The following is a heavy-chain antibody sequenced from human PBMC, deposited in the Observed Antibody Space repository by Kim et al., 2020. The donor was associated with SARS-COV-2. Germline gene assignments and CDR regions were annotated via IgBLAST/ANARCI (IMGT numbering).Heavy chain of an antibody. D-gene: IGHD3-16*02. CDR1: GFTFSNAW. CDR2: IKSKTDGGTT. Sequence: GGSLRLSCAASGFTFSNAWMSWVRQAPGKGLEWVGRIKSKTDGGTTDYAAPVKGRFTISRDDSKNTLYLQMNSLKTEDTAVYYCTALFLGELSLSPEFDYWGQGTLVTVSS. J-gene: IGHJ4*02. CDR3: TALFLGELSLSPEFDY. V-gene: IGHV3-15*01.